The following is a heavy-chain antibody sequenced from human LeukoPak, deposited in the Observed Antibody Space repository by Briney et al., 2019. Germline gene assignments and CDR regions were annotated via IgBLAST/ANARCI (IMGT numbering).Heavy chain of an antibody. Sequence: SETLSLTCTVSGVSISSSNSYWGWIRQPPGKGLEWIGSIYYTGNTYYNASLKSRVTISIDTSNNQISLRLISVTATDTAMYYCARQTGSGLFILPGGQGTLVTVSS. D-gene: IGHD3/OR15-3a*01. J-gene: IGHJ4*02. CDR2: IYYTGNT. V-gene: IGHV4-39*01. CDR3: ARQTGSGLFILP. CDR1: GVSISSSNSY.